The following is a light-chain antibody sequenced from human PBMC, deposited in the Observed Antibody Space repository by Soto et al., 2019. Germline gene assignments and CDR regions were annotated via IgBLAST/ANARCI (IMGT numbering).Light chain of an antibody. V-gene: IGKV4-1*01. J-gene: IGKJ2*01. CDR1: QSIVYNSNNNNY. CDR3: QQYYNTPYT. Sequence: DIVMTQSPDSLAVSLGERATINCKSSQSIVYNSNNNNYLAWYQQKPGQPPKLLISWASTRESGVPDRFSGSWSGTDFTLTISSLQAEDVAVYYCQQYYNTPYTFGQGTKLEIK. CDR2: WAS.